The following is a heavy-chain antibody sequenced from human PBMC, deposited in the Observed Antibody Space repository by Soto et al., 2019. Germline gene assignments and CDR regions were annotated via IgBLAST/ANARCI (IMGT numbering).Heavy chain of an antibody. CDR1: GFTFSSYA. V-gene: IGHV3-23*01. J-gene: IGHJ1*01. CDR3: AKDTTFSIAVASNGYFQH. Sequence: PGGSLRLSCAASGFTFSSYAMSWVRQAPGKGLEWVSAISGSGGSTYYADSVKGRFTISRDNSKNTLYLQMNSLRAEDTAVYYCAKDTTFSIAVASNGYFQHWGQGTLVTVSS. CDR2: ISGSGGST. D-gene: IGHD6-19*01.